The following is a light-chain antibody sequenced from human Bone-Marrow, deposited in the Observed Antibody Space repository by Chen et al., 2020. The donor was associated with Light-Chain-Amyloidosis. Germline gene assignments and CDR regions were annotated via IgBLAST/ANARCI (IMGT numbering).Light chain of an antibody. CDR1: NIGSTS. V-gene: IGLV3-21*02. CDR2: DDS. CDR3: QVWDRSSDRPV. J-gene: IGLJ3*02. Sequence: SYVLTQPSSVSVAPGQTATIACGGNNIGSTSVHWYQQTPGQATLLVVYDDSDRPSGIPERLSGSNSGTTATLTISRVEAGDEADYYCQVWDRSSDRPVFGGGTKLTVL.